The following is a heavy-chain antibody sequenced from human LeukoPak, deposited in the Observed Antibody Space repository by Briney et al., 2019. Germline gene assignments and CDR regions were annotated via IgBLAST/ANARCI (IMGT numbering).Heavy chain of an antibody. D-gene: IGHD3-10*01. V-gene: IGHV4-59*12. CDR3: AREYGSGSEFDP. CDR1: GGSIRSEN. CDR2: IYYSGST. J-gene: IGHJ5*02. Sequence: PSETLSLTCTVSGGSIRSENWSWIRQPPGKGLEWIGYIYYSGSTNYNPSLKSRVTMSVDTSKNQFSLNLTSVTAADTAVYYCAREYGSGSEFDPWGQGTLVTVSS.